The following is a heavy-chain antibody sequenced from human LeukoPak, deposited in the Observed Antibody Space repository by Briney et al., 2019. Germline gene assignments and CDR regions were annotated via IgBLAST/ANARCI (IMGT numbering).Heavy chain of an antibody. V-gene: IGHV3-33*01. Sequence: GGSLRLSCAASGFTFSSYGMHWVRQAPGKGLEWVAVIWYDGSNKYYADSVKGRFTISRDNSKNTLYLQMNSLRAEDTAVYYCARDLDYDSIGYYGYWGQGTLVTVSS. CDR1: GFTFSSYG. CDR3: ARDLDYDSIGYYGY. CDR2: IWYDGSNK. D-gene: IGHD3-22*01. J-gene: IGHJ4*02.